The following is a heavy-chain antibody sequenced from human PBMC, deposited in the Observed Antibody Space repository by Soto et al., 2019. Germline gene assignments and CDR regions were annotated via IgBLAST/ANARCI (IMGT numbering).Heavy chain of an antibody. CDR1: GFTFSSYG. CDR2: ISYDGGNK. V-gene: IGHV3-30*18. CDR3: AKRFRSSWSNYYYYDMDV. D-gene: IGHD6-13*01. Sequence: PGGSLSLSCAASGFTFSSYGMHWVRQAPGKGLEWVAVISYDGGNKYYAESVKGRFTISRDNSKNTLFLQMNSLRAEDTAMYYCAKRFRSSWSNYYYYDMDVWGQGTTVTVSS. J-gene: IGHJ6*02.